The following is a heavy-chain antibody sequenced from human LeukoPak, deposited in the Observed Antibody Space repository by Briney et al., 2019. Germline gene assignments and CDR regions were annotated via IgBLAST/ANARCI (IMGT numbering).Heavy chain of an antibody. Sequence: SETLSLTCTVSGGSISSYYWSWIRQPPGKGLEWIGYIYSSGSANYSPSLESRVTISVDTSKNRFSLKLSSVTAADTAMYYCARAGDSSGWYFVYWGQGTLVTVSS. J-gene: IGHJ4*02. D-gene: IGHD6-19*01. CDR1: GGSISSYY. V-gene: IGHV4-59*01. CDR3: ARAGDSSGWYFVY. CDR2: IYSSGSA.